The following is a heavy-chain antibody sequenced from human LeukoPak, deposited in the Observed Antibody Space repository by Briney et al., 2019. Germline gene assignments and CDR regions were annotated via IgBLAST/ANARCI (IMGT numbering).Heavy chain of an antibody. J-gene: IGHJ3*02. CDR2: IYYSGST. D-gene: IGHD3-10*01. V-gene: IGHV4-59*01. Sequence: SETLSLTCTVSGGSISSYYWSWIRQPPGKGLEWIWYIYYSGSTNYNPSLKSRVTISVDTSKNQFSLKLSSVTAADTAVYYRARGVALPHGGDAFDIWRQGTMVTVSS. CDR3: ARGVALPHGGDAFDI. CDR1: GGSISSYY.